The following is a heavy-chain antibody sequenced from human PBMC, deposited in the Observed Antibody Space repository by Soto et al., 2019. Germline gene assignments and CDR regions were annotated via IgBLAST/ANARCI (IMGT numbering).Heavy chain of an antibody. CDR1: GFSLSTSGVG. V-gene: IGHV2-5*02. CDR2: IYWDDDK. CDR3: AHKATATSPYYDILTGYHWDWFDP. D-gene: IGHD3-9*01. J-gene: IGHJ5*02. Sequence: QITLKESGPTLVKPTQTLTLTCTFSGFSLSTSGVGVGWIRQPPGKALEWLALIYWDDDKRYSPSLKSRLTITKDTSKNQVVLTMTNMDPVDTATYYCAHKATATSPYYDILTGYHWDWFDPWGQGTLVTVSS.